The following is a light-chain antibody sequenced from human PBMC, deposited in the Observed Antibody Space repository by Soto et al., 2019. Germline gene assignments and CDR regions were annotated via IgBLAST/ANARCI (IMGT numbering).Light chain of an antibody. CDR2: DAS. CDR1: QGVSNF. CDR3: QQRSNWPRT. V-gene: IGKV3-11*01. Sequence: EVVLTQSPATLSVSPGEGVTLSCRASQGVSNFLAWYQQRPGQPPRLLIYDASNRATGIPARFSGSGSGTDFTLTISSLEPEDFAVYYCQQRSNWPRTFGQGTKVDIK. J-gene: IGKJ1*01.